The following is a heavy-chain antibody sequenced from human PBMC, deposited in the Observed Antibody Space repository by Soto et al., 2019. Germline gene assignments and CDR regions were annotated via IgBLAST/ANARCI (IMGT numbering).Heavy chain of an antibody. J-gene: IGHJ6*02. CDR1: GYSFTRYG. CDR3: AMVDVYVTPSPQDV. D-gene: IGHD3-16*01. V-gene: IGHV1-18*01. CDR2: INAYNGNT. Sequence: ASVKVSCKASGYSFTRYGIGWARQVPGQGLEWMGWINAYNGNTNYAQNLQGRLTLTTDTSTTTAYMELRSLRSNDTAIYYCAMVDVYVTPSPQDVWGQGTTVTVSS.